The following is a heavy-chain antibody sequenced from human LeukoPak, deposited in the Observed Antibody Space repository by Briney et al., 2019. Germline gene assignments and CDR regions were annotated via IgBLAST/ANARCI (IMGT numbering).Heavy chain of an antibody. V-gene: IGHV6-1*01. CDR3: ARDQPGIAVAGPLDY. CDR1: GDSVSSNSAA. D-gene: IGHD6-19*01. CDR2: TYYRSKWYN. Sequence: SQTLSLTCAISGDSVSSNSAAWNWIRQSPSRGLERLGRTYYRSKWYNDYAVSVKSRITINPDTSKNQFSLKLSSVTAADTAVYYCARDQPGIAVAGPLDYWGQGTLVTVSS. J-gene: IGHJ4*02.